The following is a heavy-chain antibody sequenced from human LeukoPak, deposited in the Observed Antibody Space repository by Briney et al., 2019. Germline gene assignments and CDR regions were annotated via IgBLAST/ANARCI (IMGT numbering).Heavy chain of an antibody. Sequence: ASVKVSCKASGYTFTGYYMHWVRQAPGQGLEWMGWINPNSGGTNYAQKFQGRVTMTRDTSINTAYMELSRLRSDDTAVYYCARVYYYDSSGYDFDYWGQGTLVTVSS. J-gene: IGHJ4*02. CDR2: INPNSGGT. D-gene: IGHD3-22*01. CDR1: GYTFTGYY. V-gene: IGHV1-2*02. CDR3: ARVYYYDSSGYDFDY.